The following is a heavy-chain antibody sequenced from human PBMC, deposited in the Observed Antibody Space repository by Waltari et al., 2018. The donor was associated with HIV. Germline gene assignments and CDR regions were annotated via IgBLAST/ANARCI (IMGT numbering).Heavy chain of an antibody. CDR2: ISGSVGST. CDR1: GFTFSSYA. CDR3: AKDAGHYYDSSGYKFNYYGMDV. D-gene: IGHD3-22*01. Sequence: EVQLLESGGGLVQPGGSLRLSCAASGFTFSSYAMSWVRQAPGKGLEWVSAISGSVGSTDYADSVKGRFTISRDNSKNTLYLQMNSLRAEDTAVYYCAKDAGHYYDSSGYKFNYYGMDVWGQGTTVTVSS. V-gene: IGHV3-23*01. J-gene: IGHJ6*02.